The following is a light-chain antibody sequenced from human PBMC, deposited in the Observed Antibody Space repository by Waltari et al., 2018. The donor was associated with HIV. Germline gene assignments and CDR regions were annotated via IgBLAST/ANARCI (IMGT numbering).Light chain of an antibody. CDR1: SSNIGAGYD. V-gene: IGLV1-40*01. Sequence: QSVLTQPPSVSGAPGQRVTISCTGSSSNIGAGYDVPWYQQLPGTAPKLLIYGNSNRPSAVPDRFSCSKSGTSASLAITGLQAEDEADYYCQSYDSSLRAPVVFGGGTKLTVL. CDR3: QSYDSSLRAPVV. CDR2: GNS. J-gene: IGLJ2*01.